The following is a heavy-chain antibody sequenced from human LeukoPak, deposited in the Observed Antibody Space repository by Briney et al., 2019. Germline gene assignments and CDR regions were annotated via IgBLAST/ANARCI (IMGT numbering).Heavy chain of an antibody. CDR3: ARDRDQQLPRYYYYGMDV. V-gene: IGHV3-7*04. J-gene: IGHJ6*02. CDR1: GFTFSSYW. CDR2: IKQDGSEK. D-gene: IGHD6-13*01. Sequence: GGSLRLSCAASGFTFSSYWMSWVRQAPGKGLEWVANIKQDGSEKYYVDSVKGRFTISRDNAKNSLYLQMNSLRAEDMAVYYCARDRDQQLPRYYYYGMDVWGQGTTVTVSS.